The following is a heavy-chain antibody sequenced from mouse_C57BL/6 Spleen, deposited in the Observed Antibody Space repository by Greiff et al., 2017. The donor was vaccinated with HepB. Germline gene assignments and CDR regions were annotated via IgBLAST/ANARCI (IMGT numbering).Heavy chain of an antibody. CDR3: TNLIITVVEPFAY. CDR2: IRNKANNHAT. CDR1: GFTFSDAW. D-gene: IGHD1-1*01. V-gene: IGHV6-6*01. J-gene: IGHJ3*01. Sequence: EVMLVESGGGLVQPGGSMKLSCAASGFTFSDAWMDWVRQSPEKGLEWVAEIRNKANNHATYYAESVKGRFTISRDDSKSSVYLQMNSLRAEDTGIYYCTNLIITVVEPFAYWGQGTLVTVSA.